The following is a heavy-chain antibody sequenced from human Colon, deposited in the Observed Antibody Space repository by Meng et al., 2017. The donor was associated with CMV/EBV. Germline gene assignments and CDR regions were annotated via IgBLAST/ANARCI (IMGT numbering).Heavy chain of an antibody. V-gene: IGHV3-9*01. CDR2: ISWSSGRI. CDR3: VKDMKAYCSGGGCYGTSMDY. Sequence: SLKISCAASGFTFDDYAMHWVRQAPGKGLEWVSGISWSSGRIGYTDSVKGRFTISRDNAKNSLHLQMNSLRVEDTALYYCVKDMKAYCSGGGCYGTSMDYWGQGMLVTVSS. D-gene: IGHD2-15*01. CDR1: GFTFDDYA. J-gene: IGHJ4*02.